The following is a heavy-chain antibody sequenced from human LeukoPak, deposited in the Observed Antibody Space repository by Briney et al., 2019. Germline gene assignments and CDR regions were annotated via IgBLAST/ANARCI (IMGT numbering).Heavy chain of an antibody. Sequence: SETLSLTCTVSGGSISSYYWSWVRQPPGKGLEWIGYIYYSGSTNYNPSLKSRVTISVDTSTNQFSLKLSSVTAADTAVYYCASGPFSGDFYYFDYWAREPWSPSPQ. V-gene: IGHV4-59*01. CDR2: IYYSGST. J-gene: IGHJ4*02. CDR3: ASGPFSGDFYYFDY. D-gene: IGHD4-17*01. CDR1: GGSISSYY.